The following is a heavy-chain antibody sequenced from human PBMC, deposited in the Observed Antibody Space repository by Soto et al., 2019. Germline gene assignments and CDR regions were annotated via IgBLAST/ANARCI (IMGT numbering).Heavy chain of an antibody. D-gene: IGHD3-10*01. CDR1: GGTFNSYA. J-gene: IGHJ6*02. Sequence: QVQLVQSGAEVKRPGSSVKVSCKASGGTFNSYAVSWVRQAPGQGLEWIGGIIPMFGDTSYAQDFQGRVSMTRDTSISTVYMELSRLTSDDTAIYYCARNMDYYYGPGSGNGHGFWGQGTTVTVFS. V-gene: IGHV1-2*02. CDR2: IIPMFGDT. CDR3: ARNMDYYYGPGSGNGHGF.